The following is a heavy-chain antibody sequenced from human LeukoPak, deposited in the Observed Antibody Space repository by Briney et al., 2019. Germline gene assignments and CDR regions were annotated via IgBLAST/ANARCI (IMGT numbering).Heavy chain of an antibody. V-gene: IGHV1-46*01. J-gene: IGHJ4*02. CDR1: GYTFTSYY. CDR3: ARSPPMVRGVIITPDFDY. D-gene: IGHD3-10*01. Sequence: ASVKVSCKASGYTFTSYYMHWVRQAPGQGLEWMGIINPSGGSTSYAQKFQGRVTMTRDTSTSTVYMELSSLRSEDTAVYYCARSPPMVRGVIITPDFDYWGQGTLVTVSS. CDR2: INPSGGST.